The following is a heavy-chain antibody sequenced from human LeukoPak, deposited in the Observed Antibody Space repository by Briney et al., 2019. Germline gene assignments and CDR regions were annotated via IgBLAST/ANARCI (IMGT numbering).Heavy chain of an antibody. CDR2: IYYSGDT. V-gene: IGHV4-39*07. J-gene: IGHJ3*01. CDR3: ARRGQQLPVDAFDV. CDR1: GSSIRSGGYY. D-gene: IGHD6-13*01. Sequence: SETLSLTCSVSGSSIRSGGYYLLWIRQPPRGELEWIGSIYYSGDTYYNPSVESRVTLSLDTSNNQFSLELTAVTAADTALYYCARRGQQLPVDAFDVWGQGTMVTVSS.